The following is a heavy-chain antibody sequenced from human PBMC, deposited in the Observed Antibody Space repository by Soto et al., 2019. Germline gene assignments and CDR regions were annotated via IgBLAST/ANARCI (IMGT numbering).Heavy chain of an antibody. Sequence: EVLLVESGGGLVQPGGSLKLSCAASGFVFKDSSIHWVRQVSGKGLEWVGRIRDRAYSYATAYAASVTGRFTISRDDSTNTAYLQMNSLETEDTAIYYCTRLISAAQDYWGQGTQVTVSS. CDR1: GFVFKDSS. V-gene: IGHV3-73*01. CDR2: IRDRAYSYAT. CDR3: TRLISAAQDY. J-gene: IGHJ4*02. D-gene: IGHD3-16*02.